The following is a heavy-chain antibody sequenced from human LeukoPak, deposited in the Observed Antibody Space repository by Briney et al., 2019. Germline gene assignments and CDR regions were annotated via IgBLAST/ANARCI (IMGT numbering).Heavy chain of an antibody. V-gene: IGHV3-30-3*01. Sequence: PGRSLRLSCAASGFTFSSYAMHWVRQAPGKGLEWVAVISYDGSNKYYADSVKGRFTISRDNSKNTLYLQMNSLRAEDTAVYYCARDIVATIEVYGMDVWGQGTTVTVSS. D-gene: IGHD5-12*01. CDR1: GFTFSSYA. J-gene: IGHJ6*02. CDR2: ISYDGSNK. CDR3: ARDIVATIEVYGMDV.